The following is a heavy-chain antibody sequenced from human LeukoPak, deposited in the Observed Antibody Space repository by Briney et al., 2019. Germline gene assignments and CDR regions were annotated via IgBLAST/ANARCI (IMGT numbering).Heavy chain of an antibody. CDR2: IYYSGST. V-gene: IGHV4-59*01. D-gene: IGHD5-24*01. CDR1: GGSISSYY. Sequence: SETLSLTCTVSGGSISSYYWSWIRQPPGKGLEWIGYIYYSGSTNYNPSLKSRVTISVDTSKNQFSLKLSSVTAADTAVYYCAHLDGSLGEAFDIWGQGTMVTVSS. J-gene: IGHJ3*02. CDR3: AHLDGSLGEAFDI.